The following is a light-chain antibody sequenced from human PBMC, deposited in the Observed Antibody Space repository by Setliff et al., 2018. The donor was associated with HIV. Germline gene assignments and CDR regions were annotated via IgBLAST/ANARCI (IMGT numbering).Light chain of an antibody. CDR1: GSDVATSKY. V-gene: IGLV2-14*03. Sequence: QSVLTQPASVSGSPGQSITISCTGTGSDVATSKYFSWYQQHPGKAPKLIIYDIVTRPSGVSNRFSGSKSGGTASLTISGLQAEDEADYYCSIHRSRGYVFGSGTKVTVL. CDR2: DIV. J-gene: IGLJ1*01. CDR3: SIHRSRGYV.